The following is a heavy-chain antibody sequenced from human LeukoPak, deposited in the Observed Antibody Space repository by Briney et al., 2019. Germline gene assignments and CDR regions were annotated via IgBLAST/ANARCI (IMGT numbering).Heavy chain of an antibody. J-gene: IGHJ6*03. CDR2: IIPIFGTA. CDR3: ARAPSVTTRARYYYYYMDV. D-gene: IGHD4-17*01. CDR1: GGTFSNYA. V-gene: IGHV1-69*13. Sequence: ASVKVSCKASGGTFSNYAISWVRQAPGQGLEWMGGIIPIFGTANYAQNFQGRVTITADESTSTAYMELSSLRSEDTAVYYCARAPSVTTRARYYYYYMDVWGKGTTVTISS.